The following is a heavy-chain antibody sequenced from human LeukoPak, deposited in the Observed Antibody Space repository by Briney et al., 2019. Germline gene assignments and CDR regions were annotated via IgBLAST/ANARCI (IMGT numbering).Heavy chain of an antibody. Sequence: SETLSLTCTVSGGSISSYYWSWIRQPPGKGREWIGYMYYSGSTNYNPSLKSRVTISVDTSKNQFALKMSSVTAAATAVYYCARGDDSSGYYFRDAFDIWGQGTMVTVSS. J-gene: IGHJ3*02. V-gene: IGHV4-59*01. CDR1: GGSISSYY. CDR3: ARGDDSSGYYFRDAFDI. D-gene: IGHD3-22*01. CDR2: MYYSGST.